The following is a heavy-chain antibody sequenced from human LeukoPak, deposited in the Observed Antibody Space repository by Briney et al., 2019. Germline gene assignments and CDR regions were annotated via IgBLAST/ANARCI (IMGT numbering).Heavy chain of an antibody. D-gene: IGHD3-10*01. J-gene: IGHJ4*02. CDR1: GGSISSYY. CDR2: IYYSGST. CDR3: ARSSGEFDY. Sequence: PSETLSLTCTVSGGSISSYYWSWIRQPPEKGLEWIGYIYYSGSTNYNPSLKSRVTISVDTSKNQFSLKLSSVTAADTAVYYCARSSGEFDYWGQGTLVTVSS. V-gene: IGHV4-59*01.